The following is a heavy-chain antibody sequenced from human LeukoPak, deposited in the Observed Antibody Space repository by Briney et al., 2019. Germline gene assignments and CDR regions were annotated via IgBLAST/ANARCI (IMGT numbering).Heavy chain of an antibody. CDR2: IKEDGSEK. D-gene: IGHD3-10*01. CDR3: ARDRFGGMDV. J-gene: IGHJ6*04. V-gene: IGHV3-7*01. CDR1: GFTFSSYW. Sequence: PVGSLRLSCAASGFTFSSYWMSWVRQAPGKGLEWVASIKEDGSEKYNLESLKGRFTISRDNAKNSLYLQMNTLRVEDTAVYYCARDRFGGMDVWGKGSTVTVSP.